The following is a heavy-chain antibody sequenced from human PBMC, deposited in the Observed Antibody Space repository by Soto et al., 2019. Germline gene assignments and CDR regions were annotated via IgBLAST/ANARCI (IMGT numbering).Heavy chain of an antibody. CDR2: ISYDGSNK. J-gene: IGHJ4*02. V-gene: IGHV3-30-3*01. CDR1: GFTFSSYA. CDR3: ARDYYDSSGYLG. Sequence: GGSLRLSCAASGFTFSSYAMHWVRQAPGKGLEWVAVISYDGSNKYYADSVKGRFTISRDNSKNTLYLQMNSLRAEDTAVYYCARDYYDSSGYLGWGQGTLVTVSS. D-gene: IGHD3-22*01.